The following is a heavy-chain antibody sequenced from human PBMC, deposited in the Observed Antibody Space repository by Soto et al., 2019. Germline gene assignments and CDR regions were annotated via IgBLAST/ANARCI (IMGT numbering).Heavy chain of an antibody. V-gene: IGHV3-73*01. CDR3: TRHVTHGGMDV. CDR1: GFTFSGSA. CDR2: IRSKANSYAT. Sequence: PXESLRLSCAASGFTFSGSAMHWVRQASGKGLEWVGRIRSKANSYATAYAASVKGRFTISRDDSKNTAYLQMNSLKTEDTAVYYCTRHVTHGGMDVWGQGTTVTVSS. J-gene: IGHJ6*02. D-gene: IGHD4-4*01.